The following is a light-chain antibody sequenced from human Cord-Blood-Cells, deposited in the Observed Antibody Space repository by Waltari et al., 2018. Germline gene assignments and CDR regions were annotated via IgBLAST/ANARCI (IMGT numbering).Light chain of an antibody. CDR1: QSVSSY. J-gene: IGKJ4*01. CDR3: QQRSNWPPSLT. V-gene: IGKV3-11*01. CDR2: DAS. Sequence: EIVLNQSPATRAFFPGERAPLSCRASQSVSSYLAWYQQKPGQAPRLLIYDASNRATGIPARFSGSGSGTDFTLTISSLEPEDFAVYYCQQRSNWPPSLTFGGGTKVEIK.